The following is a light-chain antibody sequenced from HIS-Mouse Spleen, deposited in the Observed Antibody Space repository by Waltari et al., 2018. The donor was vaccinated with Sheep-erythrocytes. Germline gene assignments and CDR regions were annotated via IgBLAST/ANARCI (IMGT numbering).Light chain of an antibody. CDR1: QSVLYSSNNKND. Sequence: DIVMTQSPDSLAVSLGERATINCKSSQSVLYSSNNKNDLAWYQQKPGPPPKLLIYWASTRESGVPDRFSGSGSGTDFTLTISSLQAEDVAVYYCQQYYSTPHTFGQGTKLEIK. CDR2: WAS. V-gene: IGKV4-1*01. CDR3: QQYYSTPHT. J-gene: IGKJ2*01.